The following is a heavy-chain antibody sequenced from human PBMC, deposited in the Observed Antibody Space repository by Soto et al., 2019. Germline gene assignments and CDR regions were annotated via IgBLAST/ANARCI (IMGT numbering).Heavy chain of an antibody. CDR3: ARAKLPAYLSDFRGAFDV. Sequence: EVQLVESGGGLVQPGGSLRLSCAASGFTVSSNYMTWVRQAPGKGLEWVSLVYGGGVTYYSDSVRGRFTISRDISKNTLYLQMNSLRAEDTAVYYCARAKLPAYLSDFRGAFDVWGQGTMVTVSS. CDR2: VYGGGVT. J-gene: IGHJ3*01. CDR1: GFTVSSNY. D-gene: IGHD3-10*01. V-gene: IGHV3-66*01.